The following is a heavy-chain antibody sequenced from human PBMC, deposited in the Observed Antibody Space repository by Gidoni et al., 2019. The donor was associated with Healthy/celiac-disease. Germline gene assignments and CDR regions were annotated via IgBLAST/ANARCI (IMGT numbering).Heavy chain of an antibody. CDR3: AAGIVVVPAARYYYYGMDV. CDR2: IVVGSGNT. D-gene: IGHD2-2*01. J-gene: IGHJ6*02. V-gene: IGHV1-58*01. CDR1: GFTFTSSA. Sequence: QMQLVQPGPEVKKPGTSVKVSCKASGFTFTSSALQWVRQARGQRLEWIGWIVVGSGNTNHAQKFQERVPITRDMSTSTAYMELSSLRSEDTAVYYCAAGIVVVPAARYYYYGMDVWGQGTTVTVSS.